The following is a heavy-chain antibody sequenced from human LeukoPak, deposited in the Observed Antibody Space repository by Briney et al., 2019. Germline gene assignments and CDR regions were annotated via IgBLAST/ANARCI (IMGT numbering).Heavy chain of an antibody. Sequence: GGSLRLSCAASGFTFSNAWISWVRQAPGKGLEWVGRIKSKTDGGTTDYAAPVKGRFTISRDDSKYTLYLQMNSLKTEDTAVYYCTTDLYYDFWSGYYTPDYWGQGTLVTVSS. J-gene: IGHJ4*02. CDR1: GFTFSNAW. CDR3: TTDLYYDFWSGYYTPDY. CDR2: IKSKTDGGTT. D-gene: IGHD3-3*01. V-gene: IGHV3-15*01.